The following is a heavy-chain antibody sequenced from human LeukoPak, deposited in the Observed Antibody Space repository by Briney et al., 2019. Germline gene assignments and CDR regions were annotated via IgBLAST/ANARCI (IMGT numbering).Heavy chain of an antibody. V-gene: IGHV1-58*02. CDR3: AAGYYYDSSGYQHYYGMDV. D-gene: IGHD3-22*01. Sequence: SVKASCKASGFTFTSSAMQWVRQARGQRLEWIGWIVVGSGNTNYAQKFRERVTITRDMSTSTAYMELSSLRSEDTAVYYCAAGYYYDSSGYQHYYGMDVWGQGTTVTVSS. J-gene: IGHJ6*02. CDR2: IVVGSGNT. CDR1: GFTFTSSA.